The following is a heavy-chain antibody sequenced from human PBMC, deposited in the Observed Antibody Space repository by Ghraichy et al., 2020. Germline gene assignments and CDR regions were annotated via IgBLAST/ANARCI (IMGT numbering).Heavy chain of an antibody. D-gene: IGHD5-18*01. J-gene: IGHJ5*02. CDR2: IYYSGST. V-gene: IGHV4-59*01. Sequence: SETLSLTCTVSGGSISSYYWSWIRQPPGKGLEWIGYIYYSGSTNYNPSLKSRVTISVDTSKNQFSLNLSSVTAADTAVYYCARGRSSGYSYGTFDPWGQGTLVTVSS. CDR1: GGSISSYY. CDR3: ARGRSSGYSYGTFDP.